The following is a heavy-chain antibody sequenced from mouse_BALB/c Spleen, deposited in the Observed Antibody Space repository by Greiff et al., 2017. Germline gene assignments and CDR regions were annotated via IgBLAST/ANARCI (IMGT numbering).Heavy chain of an antibody. CDR2: ISSGGST. D-gene: IGHD2-4*01. CDR3: ARGTMIRYFDV. CDR1: GFTFSSYA. Sequence: EVKVVESGGGLVKPGGSLKLSCAASGFTFSSYAMSWVRQTPEKRLEWVASISSGGSTYYPDSVKGRFTISRDNARNILYLQMSSLRSEDTAMYYCARGTMIRYFDVWGAGTTVTVSS. V-gene: IGHV5-6-5*01. J-gene: IGHJ1*01.